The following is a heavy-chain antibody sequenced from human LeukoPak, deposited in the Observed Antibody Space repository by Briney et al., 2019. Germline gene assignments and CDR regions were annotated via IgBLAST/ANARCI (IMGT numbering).Heavy chain of an antibody. CDR3: TTDLSGRRGYYFDY. D-gene: IGHD1-26*01. CDR1: GFTFSNAW. Sequence: GGSLRLSCAASGFTFSNAWMSWVRQAPGKGLEWVGRIKSKTDGGTTDYAAPVKGRFTISRDDSKNTLYLQMNSLKTEDTAVYYCTTDLSGRRGYYFDYWGQGTLVTVSS. V-gene: IGHV3-15*01. J-gene: IGHJ4*02. CDR2: IKSKTDGGTT.